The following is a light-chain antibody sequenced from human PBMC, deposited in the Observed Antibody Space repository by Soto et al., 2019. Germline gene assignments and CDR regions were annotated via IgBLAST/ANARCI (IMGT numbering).Light chain of an antibody. CDR2: AAS. CDR1: QGISSY. CDR3: QQYYSYPQVT. Sequence: AIRMTQSPSSFSASTGDRVTITCRASQGISSYLAWYQQKPGKAPKLLIYAASTLQSGVPSRFXGSGSGTDFTLTISCLQSEDFATYYCQQYYSYPQVTFGQGTRLEIK. V-gene: IGKV1-8*01. J-gene: IGKJ5*01.